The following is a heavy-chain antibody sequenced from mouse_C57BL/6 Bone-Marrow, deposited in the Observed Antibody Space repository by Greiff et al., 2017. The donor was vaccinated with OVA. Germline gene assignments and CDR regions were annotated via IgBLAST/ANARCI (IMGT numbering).Heavy chain of an antibody. CDR3: ATLTTVVATDYAMDY. Sequence: QVQLQQSGPGLVQPSQSLSITCTVSGFSLTSYGVHWVRQSPGKGLEWLGVIWSGGSTDYNAAFISSLSISKDNPKNKVFFKMNSLQADDTAIYYCATLTTVVATDYAMDYWGQGTSVTVSS. J-gene: IGHJ4*01. D-gene: IGHD1-1*01. CDR2: IWSGGST. CDR1: GFSLTSYG. V-gene: IGHV2-2*01.